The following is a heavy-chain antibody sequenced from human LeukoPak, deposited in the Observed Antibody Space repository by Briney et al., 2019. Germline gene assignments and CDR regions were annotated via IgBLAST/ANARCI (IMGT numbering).Heavy chain of an antibody. CDR3: ASSYRYYYYMDV. CDR2: IYYSGST. CDR1: GGSISSYY. V-gene: IGHV4-59*01. J-gene: IGHJ6*03. D-gene: IGHD4-11*01. Sequence: SETLSLTCTVSGGSISSYYWSRIRQPPGKGLEWIGYIYYSGSTNYNPSLKSRVTISVDTSKNQFSLKLSSVTAADTAVYYCASSYRYYYYMDVWGKGTTVTISS.